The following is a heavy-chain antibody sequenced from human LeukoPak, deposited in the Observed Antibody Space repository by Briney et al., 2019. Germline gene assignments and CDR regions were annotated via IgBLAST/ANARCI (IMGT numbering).Heavy chain of an antibody. D-gene: IGHD3-9*01. V-gene: IGHV4-4*02. J-gene: IGHJ4*02. CDR1: GGSISSSNW. CDR3: ARDPLIRRRYPFDY. CDR2: IYHSGST. Sequence: SETLSLTCTVSGGSISSSNWWSWVRQPPGKGLEWIGEIYHSGSTYYNPSLKSRVTISVDTSKNQFSLKLSSVTAADTAVYYCARDPLIRRRYPFDYWGQGTLVTVSS.